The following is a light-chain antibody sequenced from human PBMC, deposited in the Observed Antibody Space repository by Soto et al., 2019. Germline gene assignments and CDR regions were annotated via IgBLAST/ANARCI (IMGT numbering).Light chain of an antibody. CDR2: DVN. Sequence: QSVLTQPPSVSGSPGQSVTISCTATTTDIDNYDSVSWYQQAPGTAPKLIIYDVNNRPSGAPDRFSGSTSGNTASLTISGLQAEDETDYFGGLYPSNVSLMFGPGTKVTVL. V-gene: IGLV2-18*01. J-gene: IGLJ1*01. CDR3: GLYPSNVSLM. CDR1: TTDIDNYDS.